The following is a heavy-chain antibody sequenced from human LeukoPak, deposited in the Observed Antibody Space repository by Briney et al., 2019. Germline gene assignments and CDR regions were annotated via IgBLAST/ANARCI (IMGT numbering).Heavy chain of an antibody. CDR2: ISGSGGST. J-gene: IGHJ4*02. D-gene: IGHD1-1*01. CDR3: AKVGLERHQFDY. V-gene: IGHV3-23*01. Sequence: GGSLRLSCAASGFTFSSYAMSWVRQAPGKGLDWVSAISGSGGSTYYADSVKGRFTISRDNSKNTLYLQMNSLRAEDTAVYYCAKVGLERHQFDYWGQGTLVTVSS. CDR1: GFTFSSYA.